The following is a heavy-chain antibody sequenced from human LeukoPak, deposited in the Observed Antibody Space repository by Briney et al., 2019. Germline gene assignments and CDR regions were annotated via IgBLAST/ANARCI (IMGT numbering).Heavy chain of an antibody. D-gene: IGHD1-26*01. CDR2: ISAYNGNT. CDR1: GYTFTSYY. CDR3: ARDPVGAIKFDY. J-gene: IGHJ4*02. Sequence: GASVKVSCKASGYTFTSYYISWVRQAPAQALEGMGWISAYNGNTNYAQKLQGRVTMTTDTSTSTAYMELRSLRSDDTAVYYCARDPVGAIKFDYWGQGTLVTVSS. V-gene: IGHV1-18*01.